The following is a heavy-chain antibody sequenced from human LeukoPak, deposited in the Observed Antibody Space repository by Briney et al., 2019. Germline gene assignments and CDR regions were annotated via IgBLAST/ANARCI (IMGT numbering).Heavy chain of an antibody. D-gene: IGHD1-14*01. Sequence: SQTLSLTCTVSGGSISSGSYYWNWIRQPAGKGLEWIGRIYTSGGTNYNPSPKSRVTISVDTSKNQFSLKLSSVTAADTAVYYCARRLRYGYLDYWGQGTLVTVSS. CDR3: ARRLRYGYLDY. V-gene: IGHV4-61*02. J-gene: IGHJ4*02. CDR1: GGSISSGSYY. CDR2: IYTSGGT.